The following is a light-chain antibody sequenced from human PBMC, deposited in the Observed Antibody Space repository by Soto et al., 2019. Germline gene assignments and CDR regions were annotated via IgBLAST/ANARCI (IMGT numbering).Light chain of an antibody. CDR3: SSYAGSNNYV. Sequence: QSVLTQPPSASGSPGQSVTISCTGTSSDAGGYKYVSWYQQYPGKAPKLMIYAVNKRPSGVPDRFSGSKSGNTASLTVSGLQAEDEADYYCSSYAGSNNYVFGTGTKV. CDR2: AVN. CDR1: SSDAGGYKY. V-gene: IGLV2-8*01. J-gene: IGLJ1*01.